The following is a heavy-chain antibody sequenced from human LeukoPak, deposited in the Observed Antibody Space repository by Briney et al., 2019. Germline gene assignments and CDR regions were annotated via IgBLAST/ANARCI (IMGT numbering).Heavy chain of an antibody. CDR3: AKARQLRYFDWLPDY. CDR1: GFTFDDHA. D-gene: IGHD3-9*01. J-gene: IGHJ4*02. Sequence: GGSLRLSCAASGFTFDDHAMHWVRQAPGKGLEWVSGISWNSGSIGYADSVKGRFTISRDNAKNSLYLQMNSLRAEDTALYYCAKARQLRYFDWLPDYWGQGTLVTVSS. V-gene: IGHV3-9*01. CDR2: ISWNSGSI.